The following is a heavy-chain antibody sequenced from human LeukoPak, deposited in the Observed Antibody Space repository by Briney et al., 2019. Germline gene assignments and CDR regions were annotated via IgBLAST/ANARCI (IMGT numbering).Heavy chain of an antibody. CDR3: ARDAGTVTISFDY. J-gene: IGHJ4*02. Sequence: PGKSLSLSCAASGFTFSSYAMHWVRHAPGKGLEWVAVISYDGSNKYYADSVKGRLTISRDKSKNSLYLQMNSLRAEDTAVYYCARDAGTVTISFDYWGQGALVTVSS. V-gene: IGHV3-30-3*01. CDR1: GFTFSSYA. CDR2: ISYDGSNK. D-gene: IGHD4-17*01.